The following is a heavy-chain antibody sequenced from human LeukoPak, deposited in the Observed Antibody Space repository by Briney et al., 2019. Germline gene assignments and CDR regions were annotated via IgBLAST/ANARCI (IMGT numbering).Heavy chain of an antibody. D-gene: IGHD6-6*01. V-gene: IGHV4-30-4*08. Sequence: PSETLSLTCTVSGGSISSGDYYWSRIRQPPGKGLEWIGYIYYSGSTYYNPSLKSRVTISVDTSKNQFSLKLSSVTAADTAVYYCARAEGGSSFEAFDYWGQGTLVTVSS. CDR3: ARAEGGSSFEAFDY. CDR1: GGSISSGDYY. J-gene: IGHJ4*02. CDR2: IYYSGST.